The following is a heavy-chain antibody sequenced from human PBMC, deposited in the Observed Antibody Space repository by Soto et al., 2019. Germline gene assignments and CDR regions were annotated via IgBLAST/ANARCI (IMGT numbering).Heavy chain of an antibody. CDR3: ARERVVTNSYWKGGFDI. J-gene: IGHJ3*02. CDR2: IYYSGST. CDR1: GGSISSGDYY. V-gene: IGHV4-30-4*01. D-gene: IGHD1-1*01. Sequence: QVQLQESGPGLVKPSQTLSLTCTVSGGSISSGDYYWSWIRQPPGKGLEWIGYIYYSGSTYYNPSLKSGVTISVDTSKNQFSLKLSSVTAADTAVYYCARERVVTNSYWKGGFDIWGQGTMVTVSS.